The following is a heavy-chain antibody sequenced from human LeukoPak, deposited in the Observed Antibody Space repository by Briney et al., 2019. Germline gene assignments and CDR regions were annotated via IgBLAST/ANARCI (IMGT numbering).Heavy chain of an antibody. V-gene: IGHV1-2*06. Sequence: ASVKVSCKASGYTFTSYDINWVRQATGQGLEWMGRINPNSGGTNYAQKFQGRVTMTRDTSISTAYMELSRLRSDDTAVYYCARDLPRYYDILTDDYWGQGTLVTVSS. CDR1: GYTFTSYD. CDR2: INPNSGGT. J-gene: IGHJ4*02. D-gene: IGHD3-9*01. CDR3: ARDLPRYYDILTDDY.